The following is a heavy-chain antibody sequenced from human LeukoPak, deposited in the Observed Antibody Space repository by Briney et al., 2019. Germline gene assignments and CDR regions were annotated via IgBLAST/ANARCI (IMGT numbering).Heavy chain of an antibody. CDR1: GKSFSGYY. CDR3: ARGRVSVTSYYFAMDV. D-gene: IGHD4-17*01. V-gene: IGHV4-34*01. Sequence: TSETLSLTCTVYGKSFSGYYWTCIRQSPGKGLEWIGEINHSGSTNYNPSLKSRVSISIDTSKNHLSLKLSSVTAADTAVYYCARGRVSVTSYYFAMDVWGQGTTVTVSS. J-gene: IGHJ6*02. CDR2: INHSGST.